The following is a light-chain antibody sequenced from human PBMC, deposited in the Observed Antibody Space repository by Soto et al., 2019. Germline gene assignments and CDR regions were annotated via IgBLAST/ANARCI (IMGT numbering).Light chain of an antibody. CDR1: TGAVTDGHY. V-gene: IGLV7-46*01. CDR3: LLDYNIART. Sequence: QTVVTQESSLTVSPGGTVTLTCGSSTGAVTDGHYPYWFQQKPGQAPRTLIYDTNNRHSWTPARFSGSLLGGKAALTLSGAQPEDEADYYCLLDYNIARTFGGGTKLTVL. J-gene: IGLJ2*01. CDR2: DTN.